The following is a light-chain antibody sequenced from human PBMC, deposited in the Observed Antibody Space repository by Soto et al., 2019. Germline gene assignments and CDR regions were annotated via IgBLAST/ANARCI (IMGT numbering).Light chain of an antibody. J-gene: IGKJ2*01. V-gene: IGKV3-20*01. CDR2: GAS. CDR1: QSVSSSY. CDR3: QQYGSSPMYT. Sequence: EIVLTQSPGTLSLSPGERATLSSSASQSVSSSYLAWYQQKPGQAPRLLIYGASSRATGIPDRFSGSGSGTVFTLTISRLEPEDFAVYYCQQYGSSPMYTFGQGTKLEIK.